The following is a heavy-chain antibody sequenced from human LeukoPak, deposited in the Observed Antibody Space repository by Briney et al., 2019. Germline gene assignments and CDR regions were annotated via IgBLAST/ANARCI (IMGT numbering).Heavy chain of an antibody. CDR2: MNPNSGNT. CDR3: ARESHETREDY. Sequence: ASVKVSCKASGYTFTSYDINWVRQATGQGLEWMGWMNPNSGNTGYAQKFQGRVTMTTDTYTSTAYMELRSLRSDDTAMYYCARESHETREDYWGQGTLVTVSS. J-gene: IGHJ4*02. D-gene: IGHD1-1*01. CDR1: GYTFTSYD. V-gene: IGHV1-8*01.